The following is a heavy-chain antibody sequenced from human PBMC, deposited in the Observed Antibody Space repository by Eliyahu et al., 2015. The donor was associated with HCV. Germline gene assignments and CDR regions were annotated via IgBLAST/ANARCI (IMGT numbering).Heavy chain of an antibody. D-gene: IGHD1-14*01. CDR3: TTHNPYAQNCFDP. Sequence: EVQLVESGGGLVKPGGSLRLSCAAXGFTFGNAWXXWVRQXPGKGLEWVGRIKSKTDGRTTDYAAPVKGRFTISRDDSKNTLYLQMNSLKTEDTAVYYCTTHNPYAQNCFDPWGQGTLVTVSS. V-gene: IGHV3-15*01. CDR1: GFTFGNAW. J-gene: IGHJ5*02. CDR2: IKSKTDGRTT.